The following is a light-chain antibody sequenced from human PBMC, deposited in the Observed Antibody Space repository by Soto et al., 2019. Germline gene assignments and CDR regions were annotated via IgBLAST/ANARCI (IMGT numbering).Light chain of an antibody. V-gene: IGKV4-1*01. CDR3: QQYYSDFFT. J-gene: IGKJ2*01. CDR1: QSLLFSSNNKTY. CDR2: WAS. Sequence: DIVMTQSPDSLAVSLGERATISCKSSQSLLFSSNNKTYLAWYQHRPGQSPKMLIFWASARESGVPERFSGSGSETDFTLTIRGLQSEDAAAYYCQQYYSDFFTFGQGTRLEIK.